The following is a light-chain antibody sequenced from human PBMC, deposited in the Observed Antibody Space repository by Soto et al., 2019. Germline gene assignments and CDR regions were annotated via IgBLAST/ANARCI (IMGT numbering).Light chain of an antibody. V-gene: IGLV2-14*03. CDR2: YVD. CDR1: SRDVGAYDY. J-gene: IGLJ1*01. CDR3: CSYADRSIYF. Sequence: QSVLTQPASVSGSPGQSITISCTGTSRDVGAYDYVSWYLQYPDKAPQLLIYYVDHRPSGVSSRFSGSKSGNTASLTISGLQAEDEGDYYCCSYADRSIYFFGTGTKVNV.